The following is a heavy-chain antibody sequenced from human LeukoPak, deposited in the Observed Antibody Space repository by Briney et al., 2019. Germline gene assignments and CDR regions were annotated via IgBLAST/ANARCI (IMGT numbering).Heavy chain of an antibody. J-gene: IGHJ5*02. Sequence: GGSLRLSCAASGFTFSNYGMNWVRQAPGKGLEWVSAISGGGGSTYYADSVKGRFTISRDNSRNTLYLQMNSLRAEDTAVYYCAKDSTSSPDWFDPWGQGTLVTVSS. CDR2: ISGGGGST. V-gene: IGHV3-23*01. D-gene: IGHD2-2*01. CDR3: AKDSTSSPDWFDP. CDR1: GFTFSNYG.